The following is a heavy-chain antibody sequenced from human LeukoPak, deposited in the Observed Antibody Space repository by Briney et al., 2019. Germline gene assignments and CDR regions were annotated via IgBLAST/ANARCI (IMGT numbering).Heavy chain of an antibody. CDR3: ARAYSNSWYYFDY. D-gene: IGHD6-13*01. J-gene: IGHJ4*02. Sequence: SETLSLTCTVSGGSISSSSYYWGWIRQPPGKGLEWIGSIYYSGSTYYNPSLKSRVTISVDTSKNQFSLKLSSVTAADTAVYYCARAYSNSWYYFDYWGQGTLVTVSS. CDR2: IYYSGST. CDR1: GGSISSSSYY. V-gene: IGHV4-39*01.